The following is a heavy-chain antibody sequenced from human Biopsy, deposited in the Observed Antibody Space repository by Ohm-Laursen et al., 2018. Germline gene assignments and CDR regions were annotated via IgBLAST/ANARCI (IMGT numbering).Heavy chain of an antibody. V-gene: IGHV4-59*08. CDR3: AHGSGSYYKWDF. J-gene: IGHJ4*02. D-gene: IGHD3-10*01. Sequence: SDTLSLTCTLSGDSISRSYWSWIRQSPGKGLEWVGHIFDRGTTNYNPSLKSRVTISVDPSKKQFSLRMTSVTAADTAVYYCAHGSGSYYKWDFWGRGTLVTVSS. CDR1: GDSISRSY. CDR2: IFDRGTT.